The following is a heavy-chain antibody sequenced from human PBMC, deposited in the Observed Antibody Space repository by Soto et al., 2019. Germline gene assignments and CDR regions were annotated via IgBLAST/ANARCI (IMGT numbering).Heavy chain of an antibody. Sequence: GASVKVSCKASGYTFTGYYMHWVRQAPGQGLEWMGWINPNSGGTNYAQKFQGWVTMTRDTSISTAYMELSRLRSDDTAVYYCAIDGLGVRGVKEYYYYGMDVWGQGTTVTVSS. CDR2: INPNSGGT. D-gene: IGHD3-10*01. CDR3: AIDGLGVRGVKEYYYYGMDV. CDR1: GYTFTGYY. J-gene: IGHJ6*02. V-gene: IGHV1-2*04.